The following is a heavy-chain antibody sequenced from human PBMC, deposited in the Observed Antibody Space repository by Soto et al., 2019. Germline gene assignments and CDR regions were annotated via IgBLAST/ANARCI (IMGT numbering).Heavy chain of an antibody. CDR1: GASVNSYY. CDR2: IFNSGTI. CDR3: GRDLLATASARWYFYYGLDV. D-gene: IGHD3-3*02. Sequence: TSETLSLTCSVFGASVNSYYWSWIRQSPGRGLEWMGHIFNSGTIHYNPSLKSRVTMSVDSSKNQVSLKMNSVTAADTAIYYCGRDLLATASARWYFYYGLDVWGQGTAVTVSS. V-gene: IGHV4-59*02. J-gene: IGHJ6*02.